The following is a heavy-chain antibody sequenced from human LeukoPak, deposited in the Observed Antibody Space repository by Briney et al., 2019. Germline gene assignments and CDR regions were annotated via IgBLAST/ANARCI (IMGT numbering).Heavy chain of an antibody. CDR3: AREGLGYCSSTSCSNTDY. CDR2: IKETGSYI. V-gene: IGHV3-7*01. J-gene: IGHJ4*02. D-gene: IGHD2-2*01. CDR1: GFTFSNYW. Sequence: AGGSLRLSSAASGFTFSNYWMSWVRQAPGKGLEWVATIKETGSYIYYADSVKGRFTISRDNVKNSLYLQMNSLRAEDTAVYYCAREGLGYCSSTSCSNTDYWGQGTLVTVSS.